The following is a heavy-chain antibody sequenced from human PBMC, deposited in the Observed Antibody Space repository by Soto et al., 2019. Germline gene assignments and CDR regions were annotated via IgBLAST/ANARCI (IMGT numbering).Heavy chain of an antibody. CDR3: AHRIAAPGYFDY. V-gene: IGHV2-5*08. Sequence: TLCLTYTVSGGSISSYYGSWIRQPPGKALEWLALIYWDDDKRYSPSLKSRLTITKDTSKNQVVLTMTNMDPVDTATYYCAHRIAAPGYFDYWGQGTLVTVS. J-gene: IGHJ4*02. CDR2: IYWDDDK. D-gene: IGHD6-6*01. CDR1: GGSISSYYG.